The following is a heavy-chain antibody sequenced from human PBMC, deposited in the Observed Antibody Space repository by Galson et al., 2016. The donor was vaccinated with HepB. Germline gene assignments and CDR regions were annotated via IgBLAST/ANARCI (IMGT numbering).Heavy chain of an antibody. V-gene: IGHV4-59*01. CDR2: MHYSEST. Sequence: LTCTVSGGFISSYYWGWFRQPPGKRPEWIGYMHYSESTIYNPSLKSRGFLSLDTSKTQFSLRLTSVTAADTAVYYCAGGGGWLTDHWGQGTLVTVSS. D-gene: IGHD6-19*01. CDR3: AGGGGWLTDH. CDR1: GGFISSYY. J-gene: IGHJ4*02.